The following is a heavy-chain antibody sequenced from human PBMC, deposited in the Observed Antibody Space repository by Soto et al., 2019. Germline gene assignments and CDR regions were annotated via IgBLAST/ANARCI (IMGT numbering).Heavy chain of an antibody. CDR2: ISKGSDYI. Sequence: GGSLRLSCAASGFSFSDYTMNWVRQAPGKGLEWVSSISKGSDYIFYADKVKGRFTISRDNARNSLHLQMTSLRVKDTAVYYCAKDSGCVNNACAYGPWGQGTLVTVSS. J-gene: IGHJ5*02. D-gene: IGHD1-20*01. CDR1: GFSFSDYT. V-gene: IGHV3-21*01. CDR3: AKDSGCVNNACAYGP.